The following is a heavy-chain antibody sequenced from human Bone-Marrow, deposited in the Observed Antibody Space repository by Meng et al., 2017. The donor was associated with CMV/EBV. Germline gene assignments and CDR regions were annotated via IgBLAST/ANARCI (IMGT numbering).Heavy chain of an antibody. Sequence: GESLKISCVASRFIFSSYWMSWVRQAPGKGLEWVANIKPDGNEKSYVDSVKGRFTISRDNAKTSLYLQMNSLRGEDTAVYFCARMGLRFLEWSDWGQGTPVTVSS. CDR3: ARMGLRFLEWSD. CDR2: IKPDGNEK. V-gene: IGHV3-7*01. J-gene: IGHJ4*02. CDR1: RFIFSSYW. D-gene: IGHD3-3*01.